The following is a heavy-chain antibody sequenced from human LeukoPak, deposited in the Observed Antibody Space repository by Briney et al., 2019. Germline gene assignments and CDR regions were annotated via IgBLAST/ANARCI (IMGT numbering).Heavy chain of an antibody. Sequence: PGGSLRLSCAASGFIFSSYGMHWVRQAPGKGLEWVAFISYDGSNKYYADSVKGRFTISRDNSKNTLYLQMNSLRAEDTAVYYCARDRGYDSSGYPTVGAFDIWGQGTMVTVSS. CDR3: ARDRGYDSSGYPTVGAFDI. V-gene: IGHV3-30*03. D-gene: IGHD3-22*01. CDR2: ISYDGSNK. CDR1: GFIFSSYG. J-gene: IGHJ3*02.